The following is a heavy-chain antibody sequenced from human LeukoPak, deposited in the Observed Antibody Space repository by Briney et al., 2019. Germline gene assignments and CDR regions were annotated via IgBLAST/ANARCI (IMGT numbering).Heavy chain of an antibody. D-gene: IGHD5-24*01. CDR2: IYPGDSDT. V-gene: IGHV5-51*01. CDR1: GYSFTSYW. Sequence: GESLKISCKGSGYSFTSYWIGWVRQMPGKGLEWMGIIYPGDSDTRYSPSFQGQVTISADKSISTAYLQWSSLKASDTAMYYCARLSLDGYNPYAFDIWGQGTMVTVSS. CDR3: ARLSLDGYNPYAFDI. J-gene: IGHJ3*02.